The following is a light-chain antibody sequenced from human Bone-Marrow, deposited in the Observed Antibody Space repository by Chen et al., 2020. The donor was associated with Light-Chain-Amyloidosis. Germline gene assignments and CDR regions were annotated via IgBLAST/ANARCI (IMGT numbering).Light chain of an antibody. V-gene: IGLV2-14*03. CDR3: SSYTSSVSWV. J-gene: IGLJ3*02. CDR2: DVT. CDR1: SNDVGGYDY. Sequence: QSALTQPASVSGSPGQSITISCTGTSNDVGGYDYVSWYQRHPDKAPRLMFYDVTNRPSGVSPRFSGSKSGNTASLTISWLQAEAEGDYYCSSYTSSVSWVFGGGTRVTVL.